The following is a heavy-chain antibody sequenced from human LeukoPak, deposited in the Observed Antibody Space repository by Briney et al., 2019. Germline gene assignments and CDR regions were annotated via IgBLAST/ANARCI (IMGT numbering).Heavy chain of an antibody. CDR3: ARGRGGTTFRYFDY. CDR2: IYHSGST. J-gene: IGHJ4*02. D-gene: IGHD1-14*01. CDR1: GGPISSGGYS. V-gene: IGHV4-30-2*01. Sequence: PSETLSLTCAVSGGPISSGGYSWSWIRQPPGKGLEWIGYIYHSGSTYYNPSLKSRVTISVDRSKNQFSLKLSSVTAADTAVYYCARGRGGTTFRYFDYWGQGTLVTVSS.